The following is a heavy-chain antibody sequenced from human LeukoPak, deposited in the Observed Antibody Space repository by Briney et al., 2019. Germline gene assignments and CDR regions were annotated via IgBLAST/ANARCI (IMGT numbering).Heavy chain of an antibody. CDR1: RGSISNFY. CDR3: AREGGGIAVAGTSLPSYYYYMDV. J-gene: IGHJ6*03. Sequence: SETLSLTCTVSRGSISNFYWSWVRQPAGKGLEWVGHVFTSGTTNYNPSLKSRVTMSIDTSKNQFSLKLSSVTAADTAVYYCAREGGGIAVAGTSLPSYYYYMDVWGKGTTVTISS. D-gene: IGHD6-19*01. V-gene: IGHV4-4*07. CDR2: VFTSGTT.